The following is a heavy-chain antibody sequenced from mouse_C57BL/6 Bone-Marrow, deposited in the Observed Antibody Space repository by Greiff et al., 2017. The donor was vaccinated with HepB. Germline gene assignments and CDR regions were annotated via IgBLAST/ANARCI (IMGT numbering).Heavy chain of an antibody. V-gene: IGHV5-4*01. CDR2: ISDGGSYT. Sequence: EVHLVESGGGLVKPGGSLKLSCAASGFTFISYAMSWVRQTPEKRLEWVATISDGGSYTYYPDNVKGRFTISRDNAKNNLYLQMSHLKSEDTAMYYCAREFAAGGSMDYWGQGTSVTVSS. J-gene: IGHJ4*01. D-gene: IGHD4-1*01. CDR3: AREFAAGGSMDY. CDR1: GFTFISYA.